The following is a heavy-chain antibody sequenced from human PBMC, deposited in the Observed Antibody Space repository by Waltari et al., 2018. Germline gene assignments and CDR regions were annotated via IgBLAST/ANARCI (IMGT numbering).Heavy chain of an antibody. J-gene: IGHJ6*02. CDR2: INSDGSST. V-gene: IGHV3-74*01. CDR3: ARDQRRTYGMDV. CDR1: GFTFSSYW. Sequence: EVQLVESGGGLVQPGGSLRLSCAASGFTFSSYWMPWVRQAPGKGLVWVSRINSDGSSTSYADSVKGRFTISRDNAKNTLYLQMNSLRAEDTAVYYCARDQRRTYGMDVWGQGTTVTVSS.